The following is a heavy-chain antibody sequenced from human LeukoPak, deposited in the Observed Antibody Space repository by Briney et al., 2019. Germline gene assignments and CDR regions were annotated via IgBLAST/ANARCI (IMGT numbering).Heavy chain of an antibody. CDR3: ARWGGSGPNAKLDY. D-gene: IGHD6-19*01. V-gene: IGHV3-48*03. CDR1: GFTFTSYE. CDR2: ISTSGTTI. Sequence: QPGGSLRLSCAASGFTFTSYEMNWVRQAPGKGLEWVSYISTSGTTIYYADSVKGRFTISRDNAKNSLYLQMNSLRAEDTAVYYRARWGGSGPNAKLDYWGQGTLVTVTS. J-gene: IGHJ4*02.